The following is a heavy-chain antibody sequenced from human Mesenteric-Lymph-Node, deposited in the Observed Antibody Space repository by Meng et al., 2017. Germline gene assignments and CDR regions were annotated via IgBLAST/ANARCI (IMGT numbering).Heavy chain of an antibody. CDR1: RFTFSCYW. J-gene: IGHJ4*02. Sequence: GESLKISCIVSRFTFSCYWMSWVRQAPGKGLERVANLNEDGSEKYFVDSVKGRFTISRDNAKSSLHLQMNSLRAEDTAVYYCASSGGGPSGWDYWGQGTLVTVSS. D-gene: IGHD2-8*02. CDR3: ASSGGGPSGWDY. V-gene: IGHV3-7*01. CDR2: LNEDGSEK.